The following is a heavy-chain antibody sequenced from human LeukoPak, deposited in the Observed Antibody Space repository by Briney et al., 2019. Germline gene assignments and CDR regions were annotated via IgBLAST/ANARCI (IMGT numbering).Heavy chain of an antibody. J-gene: IGHJ4*02. CDR2: IGGSGDKT. D-gene: IGHD6-19*01. Sequence: GSLRLSCAASGFTFNRNAISWVRQAPGKGLEWVSTIGGSGDKTFYADSVKGRFTISRDNSKNMLHLQMSSLTGEDTALYYCVRRGDESSGWGDHDYWGQGALVTVSS. CDR3: VRRGDESSGWGDHDY. V-gene: IGHV3-23*01. CDR1: GFTFNRNA.